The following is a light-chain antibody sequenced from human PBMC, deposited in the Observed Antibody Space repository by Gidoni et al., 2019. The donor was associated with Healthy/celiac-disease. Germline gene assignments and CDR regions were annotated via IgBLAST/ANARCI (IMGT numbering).Light chain of an antibody. J-gene: IGKJ2*01. CDR1: QGVSSN. V-gene: IGKV3-15*01. CDR2: GAS. CDR3: QQYNNWPPKYT. Sequence: EIVMTQSLATLSVSPGERATLSCRASQGVSSNLAWYQQKPGQAPRLLIYGASTRATGIPARFSGSGSRTEFTLTISSLQSEDFAVYYCQQYNNWPPKYTFGQGTKLEIK.